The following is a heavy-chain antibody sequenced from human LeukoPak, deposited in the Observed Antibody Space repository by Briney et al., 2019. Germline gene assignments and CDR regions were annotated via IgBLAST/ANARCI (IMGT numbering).Heavy chain of an antibody. CDR1: RGSISSYY. CDR3: ARVRVSSGSHPWYFDY. D-gene: IGHD3-22*01. V-gene: IGHV4-59*01. J-gene: IGHJ4*02. Sequence: SETLSLTCTVSRGSISSYYWSWIRQPPGQGLEWIGYIYYSGSTDYNPSLKSRVNISVDTSKNQFSLKLSSVTAADTAVYYCARVRVSSGSHPWYFDYWGQGTLVTISS. CDR2: IYYSGST.